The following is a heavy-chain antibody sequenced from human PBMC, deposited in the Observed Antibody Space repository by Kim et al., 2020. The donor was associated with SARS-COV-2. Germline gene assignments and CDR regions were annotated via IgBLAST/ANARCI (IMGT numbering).Heavy chain of an antibody. CDR3: ARVVNVDTTMLQYSWFDP. D-gene: IGHD5-18*01. V-gene: IGHV4-39*07. Sequence: SETLSLTCIVSGGSISSSSYYWGWIRQPPGKGLEWIGSIYDSGSTYYNPSLKSRVTISVDTSKKQFSLKLSSVTAADTAVYYCARVVNVDTTMLQYSWFDPWGQGTLVTVSS. J-gene: IGHJ5*02. CDR1: GGSISSSSYY. CDR2: IYDSGST.